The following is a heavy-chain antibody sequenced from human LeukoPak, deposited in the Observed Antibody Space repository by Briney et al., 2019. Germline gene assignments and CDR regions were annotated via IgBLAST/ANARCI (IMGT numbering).Heavy chain of an antibody. CDR2: IYYSGST. CDR1: GGSISSSIYY. Sequence: SETLSLTCAVSGGSISSSIYYWGWIRQPPGKGLEWIGSIYYSGSTYYNPSLKSRVTISVDTSKNQFSLKLRSVTAADTAVYYCARRLGGSGSYYYWGQGTLVTVSS. V-gene: IGHV4-39*01. D-gene: IGHD3-10*01. J-gene: IGHJ4*02. CDR3: ARRLGGSGSYYY.